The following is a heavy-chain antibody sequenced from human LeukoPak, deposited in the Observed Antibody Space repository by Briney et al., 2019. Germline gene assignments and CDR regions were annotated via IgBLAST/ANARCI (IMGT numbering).Heavy chain of an antibody. V-gene: IGHV3-66*01. CDR2: IYSGGNT. Sequence: PGGSLRLSCAASGFTVSSNYMTWVRQAPGKGLEWVSVIYSGGNTYYADSVKGRFTISRDNTKNTLYLQMNSLRADDTAVYYCAMGAIVATIDYWGRGTLVTVSS. CDR1: GFTVSSNY. D-gene: IGHD5-12*01. J-gene: IGHJ4*02. CDR3: AMGAIVATIDY.